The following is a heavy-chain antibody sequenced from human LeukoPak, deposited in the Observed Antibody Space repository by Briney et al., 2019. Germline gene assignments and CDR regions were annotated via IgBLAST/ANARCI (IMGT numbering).Heavy chain of an antibody. CDR2: ISGSGGGT. V-gene: IGHV3-23*01. CDR3: ARGDYDILTAFDY. J-gene: IGHJ4*02. D-gene: IGHD3-9*01. Sequence: PGGSLRLSCSASGFTFSSYAMSWVRQAPGKGLEWVSAISGSGGGTFYADSVKGRFTISRDNSKNTLYLQMNSLRAEDTAVYYCARGDYDILTAFDYWGQGTLVTVSS. CDR1: GFTFSSYA.